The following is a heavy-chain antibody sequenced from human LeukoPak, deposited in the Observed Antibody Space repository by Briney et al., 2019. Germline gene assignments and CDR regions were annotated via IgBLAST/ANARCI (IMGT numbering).Heavy chain of an antibody. CDR2: ISSSSSYI. CDR1: GFTFSSYS. CDR3: AREHDSSGCPDY. Sequence: GGSLRLSCAASGFTFSSYSMNWVRQAPGKGLEWVSSISSSSSYIYYADSVKGRFTIPRDNAKNSLYLQMNSLRAEDTAVYYCAREHDSSGCPDYWGQGTLVTVSS. D-gene: IGHD6-19*01. J-gene: IGHJ4*02. V-gene: IGHV3-21*01.